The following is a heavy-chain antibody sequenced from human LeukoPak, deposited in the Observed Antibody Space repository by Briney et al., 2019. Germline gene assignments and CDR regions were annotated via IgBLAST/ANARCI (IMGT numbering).Heavy chain of an antibody. CDR1: GGSISNSSYY. Sequence: SETLSLTCTVSGGSISNSSYYWGWIRQPPGKGMEWIGSIYYSGSTYYNPSLKSRVTISVDTSKNQFSLKLSSVTAADTAVYYCARSVVVVPAAIYWFDPWGQGTLVTVSS. CDR2: IYYSGST. J-gene: IGHJ5*02. D-gene: IGHD2-2*01. V-gene: IGHV4-39*01. CDR3: ARSVVVVPAAIYWFDP.